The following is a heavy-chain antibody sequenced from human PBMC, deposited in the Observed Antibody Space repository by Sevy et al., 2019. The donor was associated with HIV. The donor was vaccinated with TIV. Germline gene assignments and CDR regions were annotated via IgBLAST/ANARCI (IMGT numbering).Heavy chain of an antibody. Sequence: SETLFLTCTVSGGSISSYYWSWIRQPPGKGLEWIGYIYYSGSTNYNPSLKSRVTISVDTSKNQFSLKLSSVTAADTAVYYCARTHYDSSGYYYPSAHYYFDYWGQGTLVTVSS. CDR2: IYYSGST. CDR3: ARTHYDSSGYYYPSAHYYFDY. CDR1: GGSISSYY. J-gene: IGHJ4*02. V-gene: IGHV4-59*01. D-gene: IGHD3-22*01.